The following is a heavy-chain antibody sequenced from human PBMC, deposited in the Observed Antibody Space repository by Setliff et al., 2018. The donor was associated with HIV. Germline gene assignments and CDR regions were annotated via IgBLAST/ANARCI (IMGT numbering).Heavy chain of an antibody. V-gene: IGHV3-49*04. CDR1: GFNFGSFA. Sequence: PGGSLRLSCAASGFNFGSFAMTWVRQAPGKGLEWVGFIRSKAHGGTIEYAASVRGRFTISRDDSNSIAYLQMNSLKTEDTAVYYCTRDRYYDTSGYPEYFQHWGQGTLVTVSS. D-gene: IGHD3-22*01. CDR2: IRSKAHGGTI. CDR3: TRDRYYDTSGYPEYFQH. J-gene: IGHJ1*01.